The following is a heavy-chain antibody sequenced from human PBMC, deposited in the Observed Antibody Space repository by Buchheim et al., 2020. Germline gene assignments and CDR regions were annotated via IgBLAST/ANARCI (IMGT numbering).Heavy chain of an antibody. CDR1: GFTFSNAW. Sequence: EVQLVESGGGLVKPGGSLRLSCAASGFTFSNAWMSWVRQAPGKGLEWVGRIKSKTDGGTTDYAAPVKGRFTISRDDSKNTLYLQMNSLKTEDTAVYYCVLSEYNWNYVPSVTVKFFDYWGQGTL. CDR2: IKSKTDGGTT. J-gene: IGHJ4*02. CDR3: VLSEYNWNYVPSVTVKFFDY. D-gene: IGHD1-7*01. V-gene: IGHV3-15*01.